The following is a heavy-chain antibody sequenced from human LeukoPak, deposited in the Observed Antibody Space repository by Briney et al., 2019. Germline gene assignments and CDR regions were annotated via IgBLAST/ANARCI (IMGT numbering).Heavy chain of an antibody. D-gene: IGHD6-19*01. Sequence: GGSLRLSCAASGFTFSSYSMNWVRQAPGKGLEWVSSISSSSSYIYYADSVKGRFTISRDNAKNSLYLQMNSLRAEDTAVYYCARAGLRGSSGWSHWYFDLWGRGTLVTVSS. CDR2: ISSSSSYI. J-gene: IGHJ2*01. CDR3: ARAGLRGSSGWSHWYFDL. V-gene: IGHV3-21*01. CDR1: GFTFSSYS.